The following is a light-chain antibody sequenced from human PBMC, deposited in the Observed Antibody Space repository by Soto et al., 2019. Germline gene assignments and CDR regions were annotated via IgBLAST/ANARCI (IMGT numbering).Light chain of an antibody. CDR2: EVS. CDR1: SSDIGDYNY. CDR3: SSYTSSGTVV. V-gene: IGLV2-14*01. J-gene: IGLJ2*01. Sequence: QSVLTQPASVSGSPGQSITISCTGSSSDIGDYNYASWYQQHPGKAPKIMIYEVSNRPSGVSNRFSGSKSGNTASLTISGLQAEDEAEYYCSSYTSSGTVVFGGGTKLTVL.